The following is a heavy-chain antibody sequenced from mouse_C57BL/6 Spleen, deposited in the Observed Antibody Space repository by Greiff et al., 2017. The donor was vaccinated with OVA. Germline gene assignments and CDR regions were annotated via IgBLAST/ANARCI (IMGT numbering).Heavy chain of an antibody. J-gene: IGHJ3*01. D-gene: IGHD2-5*01. Sequence: VKLQQSGPGLVQPSQSLSITCTVSGFSLTSYGVHWVRQSPGKGLEWLGVIWSGGRTDYNAAFISRLSISKDNSKIQVFFKMNSLQADDTAIYYCARRGDYSNPFAYWGQGTLVTVSA. CDR1: GFSLTSYG. CDR3: ARRGDYSNPFAY. V-gene: IGHV2-2*01. CDR2: IWSGGRT.